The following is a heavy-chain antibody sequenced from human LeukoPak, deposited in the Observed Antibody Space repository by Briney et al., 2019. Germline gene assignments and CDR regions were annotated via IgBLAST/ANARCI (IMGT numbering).Heavy chain of an antibody. CDR3: ARVNFRDYGDYVFGMDV. D-gene: IGHD4-17*01. J-gene: IGHJ6*02. V-gene: IGHV1-69*13. Sequence: GSSVKVSCKASGGTFSSYAISWVRQAPGQGLEWMGGIIPIFGTANYAQKFQGRVTITADESTSTAYMELSSLRSEDTAVYYCARVNFRDYGDYVFGMDVWGQGTTVTVSS. CDR1: GGTFSSYA. CDR2: IIPIFGTA.